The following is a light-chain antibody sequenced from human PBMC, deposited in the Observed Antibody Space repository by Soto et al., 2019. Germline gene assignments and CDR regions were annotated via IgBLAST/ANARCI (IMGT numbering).Light chain of an antibody. Sequence: EIVLTQSPGTLSLSPGERATLSCRASQSVRSSYFAWYQQKPGQAPRLLIFGVSSRATGIPDRFSGSGSGTDFTLTISRLEPEDFAVYYCQQYGNSPLTFGGGTKVDIK. CDR2: GVS. V-gene: IGKV3-20*01. CDR1: QSVRSSY. CDR3: QQYGNSPLT. J-gene: IGKJ4*01.